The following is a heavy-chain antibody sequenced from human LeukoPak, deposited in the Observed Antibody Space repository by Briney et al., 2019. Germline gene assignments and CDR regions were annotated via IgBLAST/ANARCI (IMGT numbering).Heavy chain of an antibody. V-gene: IGHV4-34*01. CDR2: INHSGST. J-gene: IGHJ4*02. CDR3: ATRQVGATTKSDY. Sequence: PSETLSLTCTVSGGSFSGYYWSWIRQPPGKGLEWIGEINHSGSTNYNPSLKSRVTISVDTSKNQFSLKLSSVTAADTAVYYCATRQVGATTKSDYWGQGTLVTVSS. D-gene: IGHD1-26*01. CDR1: GGSFSGYY.